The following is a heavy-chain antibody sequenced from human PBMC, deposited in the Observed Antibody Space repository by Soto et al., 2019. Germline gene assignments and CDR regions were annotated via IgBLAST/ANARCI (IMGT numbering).Heavy chain of an antibody. D-gene: IGHD1-20*01. Sequence: QVQLVESGGGVVQPGRSLRLSCAASGFTFSSYAMHWVRQAPGKGLEWVAVISYDGSTKYYADSVKGRFTISRDNSKNTLYLQMNSLRAEDTAVYYCARPLRRYNYHWGYFDRWGRGTLGTV. CDR2: ISYDGSTK. CDR1: GFTFSSYA. CDR3: ARPLRRYNYHWGYFDR. V-gene: IGHV3-30-3*01. J-gene: IGHJ2*01.